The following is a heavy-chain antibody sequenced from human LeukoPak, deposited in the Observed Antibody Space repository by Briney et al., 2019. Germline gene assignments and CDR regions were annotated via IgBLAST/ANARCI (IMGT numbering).Heavy chain of an antibody. CDR1: GYTFTSYY. D-gene: IGHD1-14*01. J-gene: IGHJ5*02. CDR2: IIPILGIA. Sequence: GASVKVSCKASGYTFTSYYMHWVRQAPGQGLEWMGRIIPILGIANYAQKFQRRVTITADKSTSTAYTALSSLRSEDTAVYYCASNRGISVLVSWFDPWGQGTLVTVSS. CDR3: ASNRGISVLVSWFDP. V-gene: IGHV1-69*02.